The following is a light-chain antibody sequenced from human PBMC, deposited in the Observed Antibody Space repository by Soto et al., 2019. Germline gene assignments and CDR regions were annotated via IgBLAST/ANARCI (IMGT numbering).Light chain of an antibody. CDR2: DAF. Sequence: DIQMTQSPSSLSASVGDRVTMTFRASQSISSWLAWYQPKPGKAPKLLIYDAFRLESGVPSRFSGSGSGTEFTLNITRLQPDDFATYYWQQYNSYPWTFGQGTKVDIK. CDR1: QSISSW. V-gene: IGKV1-5*01. J-gene: IGKJ1*01. CDR3: QQYNSYPWT.